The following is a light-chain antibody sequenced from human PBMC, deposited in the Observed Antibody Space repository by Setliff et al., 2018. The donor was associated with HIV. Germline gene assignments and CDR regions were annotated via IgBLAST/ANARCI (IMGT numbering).Light chain of an antibody. CDR3: VLYMGSGISV. Sequence: QTVVTQEPSFAVSPGGTVTLTCGLSSGSVSSSDYPSWYQQTPGQAPRTLIYSTNTRSSGVPDRFSGSILGNKAALTIRGAQADDESDYYCVLYMGSGISVFGGGTK. CDR2: STN. J-gene: IGLJ3*02. CDR1: SGSVSSSDY. V-gene: IGLV8-61*01.